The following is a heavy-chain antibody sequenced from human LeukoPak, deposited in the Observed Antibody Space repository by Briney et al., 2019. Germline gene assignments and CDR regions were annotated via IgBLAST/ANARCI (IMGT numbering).Heavy chain of an antibody. Sequence: GGSLRLSCAASGFTFSTYNMNWVRQAPGKGREGISYISDSSSTIYYADSVRGRFTISRDNAKNSLYLQVHSLRAEDTAVYYCAREGHYTYGPDYWGQGTLVTVSS. J-gene: IGHJ4*02. CDR3: AREGHYTYGPDY. D-gene: IGHD5-18*01. V-gene: IGHV3-48*01. CDR1: GFTFSTYN. CDR2: ISDSSSTI.